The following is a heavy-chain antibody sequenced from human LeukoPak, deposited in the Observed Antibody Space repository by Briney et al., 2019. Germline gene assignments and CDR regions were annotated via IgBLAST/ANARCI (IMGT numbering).Heavy chain of an antibody. D-gene: IGHD6-6*01. CDR1: GGSISNYY. Sequence: SETLSLTCTVSGGSISNYYWSWIRQPPGKGLEWLGHIYYSGSTNYNPSLKSRVTISVDTSKNQFSLKLSSVTAADTAVYLCARDSPPQSASSSAGFDYWGPGTLVTVSS. CDR3: ARDSPPQSASSSAGFDY. V-gene: IGHV4-59*01. CDR2: IYYSGST. J-gene: IGHJ4*02.